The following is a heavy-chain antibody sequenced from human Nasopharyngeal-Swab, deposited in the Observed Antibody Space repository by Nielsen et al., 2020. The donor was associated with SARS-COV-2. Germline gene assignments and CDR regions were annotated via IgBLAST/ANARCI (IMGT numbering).Heavy chain of an antibody. D-gene: IGHD3-10*01. Sequence: SVKVSCKASGGTFSSYAISWVRQVPGQGLEWMGGIIPILGIANYAQKFQGRVTITADKSTSTAYMELSSLRSEDTAVYYCAGGVSDLYYYGMDVWGQATTVTVSS. CDR1: GGTFSSYA. CDR2: IIPILGIA. CDR3: AGGVSDLYYYGMDV. V-gene: IGHV1-69*10. J-gene: IGHJ6*02.